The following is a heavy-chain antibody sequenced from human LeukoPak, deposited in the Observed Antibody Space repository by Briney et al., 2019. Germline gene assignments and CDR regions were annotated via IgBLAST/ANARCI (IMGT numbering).Heavy chain of an antibody. V-gene: IGHV4-34*01. Sequence: PSETLSLTCAVYGGSFSGYYWSGIRQPPGKGLEWIGEINHSGSTNYNPSLKSRVTISVDTSKNQFSLKLSSVTAADTAVYYCARGGIVVPAAIYDYWGQGTLVTVSS. CDR3: ARGGIVVPAAIYDY. CDR1: GGSFSGYY. J-gene: IGHJ4*02. CDR2: INHSGST. D-gene: IGHD2-2*02.